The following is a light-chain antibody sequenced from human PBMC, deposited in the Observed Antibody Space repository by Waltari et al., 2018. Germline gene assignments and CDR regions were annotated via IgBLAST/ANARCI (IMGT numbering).Light chain of an antibody. CDR3: VLYMGSGASV. J-gene: IGLJ3*02. Sequence: QTVVTQEPSFSVSPGGTVTLTCALSSGSVSTSYYSSWYQQTPGQAPRTLIYNTNPRSSGVPGRFSGSILGNKAALTITGAQAEDESDYYCVLYMGSGASVFGGGTKLTVL. V-gene: IGLV8-61*01. CDR2: NTN. CDR1: SGSVSTSYY.